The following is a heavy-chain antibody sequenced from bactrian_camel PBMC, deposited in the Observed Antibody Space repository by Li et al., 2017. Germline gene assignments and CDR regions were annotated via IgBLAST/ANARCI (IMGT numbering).Heavy chain of an antibody. CDR2: IYSDGSNT. CDR3: ATLHPGTADFGY. J-gene: IGHJ6*01. D-gene: IGHD2*01. V-gene: IGHV3-2*01. Sequence: HVQLVESGGGLVQPGGSLRLSCAASGFLFSYSYMTWVRQAPGKGLEWVSSIYSDGSNTRYADSVKGRFTISRDNAKNTVYLQMNSLKSEDTALYYCATLHPGTADFGYWGQGTQVTVS. CDR1: GFLFSYSY.